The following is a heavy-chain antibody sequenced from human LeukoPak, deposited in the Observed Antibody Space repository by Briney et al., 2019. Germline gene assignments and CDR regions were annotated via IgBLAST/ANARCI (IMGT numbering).Heavy chain of an antibody. CDR3: ARPVIAPRQDWFDP. V-gene: IGHV5-51*01. Sequence: GESLKISCKGSGYSFTSYWIGWVRQMPGKGLEWMGIIYPGDSDTRYSPSFQGQVTISADKSISTSSLQWSSLKASDTAMYYCARPVIAPRQDWFDPWGQGTLVTVSS. D-gene: IGHD6-6*01. CDR1: GYSFTSYW. CDR2: IYPGDSDT. J-gene: IGHJ5*02.